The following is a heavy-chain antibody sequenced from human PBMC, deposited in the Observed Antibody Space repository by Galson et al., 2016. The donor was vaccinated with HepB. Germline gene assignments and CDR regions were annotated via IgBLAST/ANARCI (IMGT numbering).Heavy chain of an antibody. Sequence: SLRLSCAGSGFIFEDYVLHWVRQPPGKGLEWVPLISWDGSITFYADSVKGRFTISRDNSKNSLYLQMDGLRPEDAAFYYCAKASGGDYFFQYWGQGSRVTVSS. V-gene: IGHV3-43D*03. CDR3: AKASGGDYFFQY. CDR2: ISWDGSIT. CDR1: GFIFEDYV. D-gene: IGHD1-26*01. J-gene: IGHJ4*02.